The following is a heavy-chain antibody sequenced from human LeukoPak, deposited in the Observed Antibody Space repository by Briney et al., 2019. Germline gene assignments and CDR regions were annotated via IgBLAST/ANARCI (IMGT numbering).Heavy chain of an antibody. J-gene: IGHJ4*02. D-gene: IGHD3-10*01. Sequence: GRSLRLSCAASGFTFSSYAMHWVRQAPGKGLEWVAVISYDGSNKYYADSVKGRFTISRDNSKNTLYLQMNSLRAEDTAVYYCARDHRGVRDYFDYWXQGTLVTVSS. V-gene: IGHV3-30-3*01. CDR3: ARDHRGVRDYFDY. CDR1: GFTFSSYA. CDR2: ISYDGSNK.